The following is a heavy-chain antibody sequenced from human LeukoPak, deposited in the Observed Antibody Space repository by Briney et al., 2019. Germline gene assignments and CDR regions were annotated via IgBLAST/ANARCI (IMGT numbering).Heavy chain of an antibody. J-gene: IGHJ4*02. CDR1: GYSISSGHY. CDR2: IYHSGST. Sequence: PSETLSLTCAVSGYSISSGHYWGWIRQPPGKGLEWIGSIYHSGSTYYNPSLKSRVTISVDTSKNQFSLKLSSVTATDTAVYYCAREGVYWGQGTLVTVSS. D-gene: IGHD3-16*01. V-gene: IGHV4-38-2*02. CDR3: AREGVY.